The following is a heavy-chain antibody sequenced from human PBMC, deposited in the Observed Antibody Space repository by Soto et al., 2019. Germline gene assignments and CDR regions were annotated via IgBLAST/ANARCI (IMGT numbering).Heavy chain of an antibody. J-gene: IGHJ4*02. CDR2: IDPIDSYT. CDR3: ARRPNGDPLVEYFDY. Sequence: GESLKISCKGSGYSFTSYWISWVRQMPGKGFEWMGRIDPIDSYTNYSPSFQGHFTFSADKSISTAYLQWSSLKASDTAMYYCARRPNGDPLVEYFDYWGQGTLVTVSS. V-gene: IGHV5-10-1*01. D-gene: IGHD4-17*01. CDR1: GYSFTSYW.